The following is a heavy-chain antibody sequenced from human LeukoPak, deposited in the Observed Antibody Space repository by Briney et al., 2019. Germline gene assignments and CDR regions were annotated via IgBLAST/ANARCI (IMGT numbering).Heavy chain of an antibody. V-gene: IGHV3-9*01. J-gene: IGHJ6*02. CDR1: GFTFSSYS. CDR2: ISWNSGRI. CDR3: AKAGGPNGSGWYDYYYGMDV. D-gene: IGHD6-19*01. Sequence: QTGGSLRLSCAASGFTFSSYSMNWVRQAPGKGLEWVSGISWNSGRIGDADSVKGRFTISRDNAKNSLYLQMNSLRAEDTALYYCAKAGGPNGSGWYDYYYGMDVWGQGTTVTVSS.